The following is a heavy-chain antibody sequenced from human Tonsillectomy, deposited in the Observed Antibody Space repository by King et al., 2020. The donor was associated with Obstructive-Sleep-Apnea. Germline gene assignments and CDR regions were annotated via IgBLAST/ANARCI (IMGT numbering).Heavy chain of an antibody. J-gene: IGHJ6*02. CDR3: ARGRGSFGCSGDRCKSLYHGMDV. D-gene: IGHD2-15*01. CDR1: GYTFATYD. V-gene: IGHV1-8*01. Sequence: VQLVESGAEVKKPGASVKVSCKASGYTFATYDINWVRQATGQGLEWMGWMNPNSGNTGYAQKFQGRVTMTRNTSISTAYMELSSLRSEDTAVYYCARGRGSFGCSGDRCKSLYHGMDVWGQGTTVTVSS. CDR2: MNPNSGNT.